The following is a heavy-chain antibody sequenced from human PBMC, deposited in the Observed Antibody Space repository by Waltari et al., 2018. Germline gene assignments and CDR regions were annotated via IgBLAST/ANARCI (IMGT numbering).Heavy chain of an antibody. CDR2: INPNSGGT. Sequence: QVQLVQSGAEVTKPGASVKVSCTASGYTFTGYYMHWVRQAPGQGLEWMGWINPNSGGTNYAQKFQGRVTITADESTSTAYMELSSLRSEDTAVYYCARGGMGWELLVFFDYWGQGTLVTVSS. J-gene: IGHJ4*02. CDR3: ARGGMGWELLVFFDY. CDR1: GYTFTGYY. D-gene: IGHD1-26*01. V-gene: IGHV1-2*02.